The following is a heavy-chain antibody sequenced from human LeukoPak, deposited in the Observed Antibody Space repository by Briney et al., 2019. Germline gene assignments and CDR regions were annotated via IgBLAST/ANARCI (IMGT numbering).Heavy chain of an antibody. D-gene: IGHD4-17*01. CDR1: GFTFSSYA. CDR2: ISYDGSNK. J-gene: IGHJ4*02. Sequence: GRSLRLSCAASGFTFSSYAMHWVRQAPGKGLEWVAVISYDGSNKYYADSVKGRFTISRDNSKNTLYLQMNSLRAEDTAVYYCAKDVGSYGDYPDYWGQGTLVTVSS. V-gene: IGHV3-30*04. CDR3: AKDVGSYGDYPDY.